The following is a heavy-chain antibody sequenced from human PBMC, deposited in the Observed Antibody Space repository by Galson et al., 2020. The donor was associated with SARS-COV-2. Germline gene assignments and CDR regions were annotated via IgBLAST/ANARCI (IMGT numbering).Heavy chain of an antibody. V-gene: IGHV3-21*01. Sequence: NSGGSLRLSCAASGFPFSTYSMNWVRLAPGKGLEWVSSISTSSSYTYYVDSVKGRFSISRGNPRNSLYLQMNSLRAEDTAVYYCARDEGIRGYNYGRLYYCMDVWGQGSTVTVSS. D-gene: IGHD5-18*01. CDR3: ARDEGIRGYNYGRLYYCMDV. J-gene: IGHJ6*02. CDR2: ISTSSSYT. CDR1: GFPFSTYS.